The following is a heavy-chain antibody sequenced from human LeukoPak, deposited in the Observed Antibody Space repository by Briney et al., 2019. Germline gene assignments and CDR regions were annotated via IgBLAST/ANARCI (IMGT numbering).Heavy chain of an antibody. D-gene: IGHD1-14*01. CDR1: GDSISRGDYY. Sequence: SETLSLTCTVPGDSISRGDYYWTWIRQPPRKGLEWIGYIYHSGDTYYNPSLKSRVTISVDTSKNQFSLKLMSVTAADTAVYYCARVPAAFDIWGQGRMVTVSS. CDR2: IYHSGDT. V-gene: IGHV4-30-4*01. J-gene: IGHJ3*02. CDR3: ARVPAAFDI.